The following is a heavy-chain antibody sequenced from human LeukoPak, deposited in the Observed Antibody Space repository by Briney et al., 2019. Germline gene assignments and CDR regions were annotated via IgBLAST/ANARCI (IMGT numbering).Heavy chain of an antibody. CDR3: ARDPIPAYYYDSSGYREQTFDY. CDR1: KFTFSNYA. J-gene: IGHJ4*02. Sequence: GGSLRLSCAASKFTFSNYAMSWVRQAPGKGLEWVSAISGSGDSTYYADSVKGRFTISRDNAKNSLYLQMNSLRAEDTAVYYCARDPIPAYYYDSSGYREQTFDYWGQGTLVTVSS. D-gene: IGHD3-22*01. CDR2: ISGSGDST. V-gene: IGHV3-23*01.